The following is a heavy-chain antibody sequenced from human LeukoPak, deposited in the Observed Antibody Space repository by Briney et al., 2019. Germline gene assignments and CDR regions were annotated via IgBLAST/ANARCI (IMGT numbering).Heavy chain of an antibody. V-gene: IGHV4-31*03. J-gene: IGHJ4*02. CDR2: IYYSGTT. CDR3: ARESPSTLHYFGSGTSYYIDS. D-gene: IGHD3-10*01. CDR1: GDSISSDGYY. Sequence: SETLSLTRTVSGDSISSDGYYWSWIRQHPGKGLEWIGYIYYSGTTYYNPSLKSRVSLSVDTSNDQFSLKLSSVTAADTAVYYCARESPSTLHYFGSGTSYYIDSWGQGTLVTVSS.